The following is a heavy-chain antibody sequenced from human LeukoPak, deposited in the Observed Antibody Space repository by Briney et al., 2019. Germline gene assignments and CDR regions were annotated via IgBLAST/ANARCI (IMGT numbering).Heavy chain of an antibody. V-gene: IGHV3-23*01. J-gene: IGHJ4*02. D-gene: IGHD6-19*01. CDR2: ISGSGGST. CDR1: GFTLSSYG. Sequence: GGTLRLSCAASGFTLSSYGMSWVRQAPGKGLEWVSVISGSGGSTYYADSVKGRFTISRDNSKNTLYLQMNSLRAEDTAVYYCAKDYYSSGWYGGYWGQGSLVTVSS. CDR3: AKDYYSSGWYGGY.